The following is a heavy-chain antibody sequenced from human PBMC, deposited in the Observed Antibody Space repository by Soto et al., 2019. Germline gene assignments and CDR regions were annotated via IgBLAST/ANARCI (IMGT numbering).Heavy chain of an antibody. Sequence: QVHLQESGSGLVKPSGTLSLTCAVSGGSITTNWWSWVRQPPGKGLGWIGEIYHSGTTNYNPSLRGRVTISVDKSNNQFSLNLNSVTAAASAIYYCARHIAVPRTRGFDYWGQGNLVTVSS. CDR2: IYHSGTT. CDR3: ARHIAVPRTRGFDY. V-gene: IGHV4-4*02. CDR1: GGSITTNW. D-gene: IGHD6-19*01. J-gene: IGHJ4*02.